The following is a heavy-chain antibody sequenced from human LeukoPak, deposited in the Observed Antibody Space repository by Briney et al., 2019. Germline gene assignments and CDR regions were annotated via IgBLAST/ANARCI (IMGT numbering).Heavy chain of an antibody. V-gene: IGHV4-39*01. J-gene: IGHJ6*03. CDR2: IYYSGST. CDR1: GGSISSYY. CDR3: SAVAGYFYMDV. D-gene: IGHD6-19*01. Sequence: SETLSLTCTVSGGSISSYYWGWIRQPPGKGLEWIGSIYYSGSTYYNPSLKSRVTISVDTSKNQFSLKLSSVTAADTAVYYCSAVAGYFYMDVWGKGTTVTVSS.